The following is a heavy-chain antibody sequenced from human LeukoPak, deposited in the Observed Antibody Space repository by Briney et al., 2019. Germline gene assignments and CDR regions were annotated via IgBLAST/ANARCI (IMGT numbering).Heavy chain of an antibody. V-gene: IGHV4-34*01. D-gene: IGHD5-18*01. CDR1: GFTFSSYW. Sequence: GSLRLSCAASGFTFSSYWMSWVRQPPGKGLEWIGEINHSGSTNYNPSLKSRVTISVDTSKNQFSLKLSSVTAADTAVYYCASRDSYGYVWGQGTLVTVSS. CDR3: ASRDSYGYV. CDR2: INHSGST. J-gene: IGHJ4*02.